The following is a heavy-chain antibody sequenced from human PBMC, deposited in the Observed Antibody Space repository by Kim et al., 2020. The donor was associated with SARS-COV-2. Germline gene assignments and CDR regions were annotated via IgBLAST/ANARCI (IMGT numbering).Heavy chain of an antibody. CDR3: AKTTVGATRSPLDAFDI. CDR2: ISGSGGST. CDR1: GFTFSSYA. J-gene: IGHJ3*02. V-gene: IGHV3-23*01. D-gene: IGHD1-26*01. Sequence: GGSLRLSCAASGFTFSSYAMSWVRQAPGKGLEWVSAISGSGGSTYYADSVKGRFTISRDNSKNTLYLQMNSLRAEDTAVYYCAKTTVGATRSPLDAFDIWGQGTMVTVSS.